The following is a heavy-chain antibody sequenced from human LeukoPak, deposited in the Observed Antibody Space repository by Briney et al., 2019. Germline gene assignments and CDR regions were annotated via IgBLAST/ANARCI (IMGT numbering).Heavy chain of an antibody. V-gene: IGHV3-74*01. Sequence: GGSLRLSCAASGFTFSNYLMHWVRQAPGKGLVWVSRISGDGSTTTYADSVKGRFTSSRDNAKNTLYLQMNSLGVADTAVYYCARQVVGLAFDYWGQGTLATVSS. CDR1: GFTFSNYL. D-gene: IGHD1-26*01. CDR3: ARQVVGLAFDY. CDR2: ISGDGSTT. J-gene: IGHJ4*02.